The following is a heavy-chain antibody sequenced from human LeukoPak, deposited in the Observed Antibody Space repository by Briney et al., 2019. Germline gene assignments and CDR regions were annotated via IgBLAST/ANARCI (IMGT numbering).Heavy chain of an antibody. CDR2: IYYNGNT. D-gene: IGHD3-16*01. CDR3: ARDPRGTLKGTYSDY. Sequence: SETLSLTCTVSGGSVNSGSFYWSWIRQPPGEGLEWLGYIYYNGNTNYNPSLKSRVTISIDTSKNQFSPELTSVTAADTAVYFCARDPRGTLKGTYSDYWGQGTLVTVSS. J-gene: IGHJ4*02. V-gene: IGHV4-61*01. CDR1: GGSVNSGSFY.